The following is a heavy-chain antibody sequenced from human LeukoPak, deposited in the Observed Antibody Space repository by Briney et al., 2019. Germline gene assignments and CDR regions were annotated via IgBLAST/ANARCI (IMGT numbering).Heavy chain of an antibody. CDR3: ARGGIYCSGGSCYSEPLPLDY. D-gene: IGHD2-15*01. Sequence: ASVKVSCKASGYTFTSYGISWERQAPGQGLEWMGWISAYNGNTNYAQKLQGRVTMTTDTSTSTAYMELRSLRPDDTAVYYCARGGIYCSGGSCYSEPLPLDYWGQGTLVTVSS. CDR1: GYTFTSYG. V-gene: IGHV1-18*04. CDR2: ISAYNGNT. J-gene: IGHJ4*02.